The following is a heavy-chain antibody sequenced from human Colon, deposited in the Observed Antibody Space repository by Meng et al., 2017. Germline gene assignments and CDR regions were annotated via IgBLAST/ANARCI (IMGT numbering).Heavy chain of an antibody. CDR3: VRSSAWVRTGFDP. V-gene: IGHV4-39*01. Sequence: QPQLQESGPGLVRPSEALSLPCSVSGGSISTSGYYWGWIRQPPGKGLEWIGSIGHSGFTYYTPSLKSRVTVSIDTSRNQFSLWLTSVTAADTAVYYCVRSSAWVRTGFDPWGQGTLVTVSS. J-gene: IGHJ5*02. CDR2: IGHSGFT. D-gene: IGHD6-19*01. CDR1: GGSISTSGYY.